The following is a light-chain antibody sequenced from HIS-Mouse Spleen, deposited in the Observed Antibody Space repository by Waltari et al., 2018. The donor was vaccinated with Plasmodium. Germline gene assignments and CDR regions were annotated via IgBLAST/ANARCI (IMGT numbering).Light chain of an antibody. V-gene: IGKV1-39*01. CDR2: AAS. Sequence: DIQMTQSPSSLSASVGDRVTITCRASQSISSDLNWYQQKPGKAPKLLCYAASSLQSGVPSRFSGSGSGKDFTLTISSLQPEDFATYYGQQSYSTPWTFGQGTKVEIK. CDR1: QSISSD. CDR3: QQSYSTPWT. J-gene: IGKJ1*01.